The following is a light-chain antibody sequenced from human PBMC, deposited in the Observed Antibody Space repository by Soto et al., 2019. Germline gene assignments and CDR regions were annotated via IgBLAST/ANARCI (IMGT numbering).Light chain of an antibody. CDR2: AAS. J-gene: IGKJ5*01. V-gene: IGKV1-39*01. CDR1: QSIGKH. Sequence: DIPMTQSPSSLSASVGDTVTITCRASQSIGKHLNWYQQKPGKAPKFLIYAASSLQSGVPSRFSGSGSETDFTLTVNSLQPEDFATYYCQQGYSSAITFGQGTRLEIK. CDR3: QQGYSSAIT.